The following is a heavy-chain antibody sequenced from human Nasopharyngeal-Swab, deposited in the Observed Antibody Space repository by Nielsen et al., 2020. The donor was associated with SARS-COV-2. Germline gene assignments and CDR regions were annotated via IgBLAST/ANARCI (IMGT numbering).Heavy chain of an antibody. Sequence: GESLKISCAASGFTFSGYAMHWVRQGPDKRLEWVGIISYDGTSKSYTDSVTGRFTMSRDNSQNTLFLHMTSLNVEDTAVYYCAREYFGEFHWGQGTPVTVSP. CDR1: GFTFSGYA. CDR3: AREYFGEFH. D-gene: IGHD3-10*01. V-gene: IGHV3-30*03. J-gene: IGHJ4*02. CDR2: ISYDGTSK.